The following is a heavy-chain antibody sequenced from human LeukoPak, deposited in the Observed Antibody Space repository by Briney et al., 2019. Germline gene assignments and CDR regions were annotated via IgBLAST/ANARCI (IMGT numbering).Heavy chain of an antibody. Sequence: SETLSLTCTVSGGSISSYYWSWIRQPPGKGLEWIGYIYYSGSTNYNPSLKSRVTISVDTSKNQFSLKLSSVPAADTAVYYCARVDIVVVPATITYYYYMDVWGKGTTVTVSS. D-gene: IGHD2-2*03. CDR2: IYYSGST. CDR3: ARVDIVVVPATITYYYYMDV. J-gene: IGHJ6*03. V-gene: IGHV4-59*01. CDR1: GGSISSYY.